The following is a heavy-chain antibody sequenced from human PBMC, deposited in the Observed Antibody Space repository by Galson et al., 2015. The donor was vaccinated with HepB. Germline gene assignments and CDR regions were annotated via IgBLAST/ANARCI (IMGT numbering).Heavy chain of an antibody. D-gene: IGHD6-13*01. CDR1: GGSINSRSYY. CDR3: ARLPAAAAPNAFDI. V-gene: IGHV4-39*01. Sequence: TLSLTCTVSGGSINSRSYYWGWIRQPPGKGLEWIGNIYYSGTTYYNPSLKSRVTISIDTSRNQFSLKLSSVTAADTAVFSCARLPAAAAPNAFDIWGQGTMVSVSS. J-gene: IGHJ3*02. CDR2: IYYSGTT.